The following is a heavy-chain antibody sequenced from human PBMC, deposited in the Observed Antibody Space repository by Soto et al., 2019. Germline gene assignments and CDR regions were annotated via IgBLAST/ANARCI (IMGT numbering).Heavy chain of an antibody. CDR2: IYYSGST. D-gene: IGHD2-2*01. J-gene: IGHJ6*02. V-gene: IGHV4-39*01. CDR1: GGSISSSSYY. CDR3: ARLGGSSTSCATYYYYYYGMDV. Sequence: PSETLSLTCTVSGGSISSSSYYWGWIREPPGKGLEWIGSIYYSGSTYYNPSLKSRVTISVETYKNKFSLKLSSVTAADTAVYYCARLGGSSTSCATYYYYYYGMDVWGQGTTVT.